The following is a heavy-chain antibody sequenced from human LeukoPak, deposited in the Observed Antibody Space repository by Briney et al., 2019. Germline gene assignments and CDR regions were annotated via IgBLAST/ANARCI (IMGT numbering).Heavy chain of an antibody. D-gene: IGHD2-15*01. V-gene: IGHV4-39*07. CDR2: IYYSGST. Sequence: SETLSLTCTVSGGSISSSSYYWGWIRQPPGKGLEWIGSIYYSGSTYYNPSLKSRVTISVDTSKNQFSLKLSSVTAADTAVYYCAKDNCSGGSCYSIYYYYMDVWGKGTTVTVSS. J-gene: IGHJ6*03. CDR3: AKDNCSGGSCYSIYYYYMDV. CDR1: GGSISSSSYY.